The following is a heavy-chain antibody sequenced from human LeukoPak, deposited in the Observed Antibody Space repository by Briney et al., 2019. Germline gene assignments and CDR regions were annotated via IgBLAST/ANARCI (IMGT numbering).Heavy chain of an antibody. J-gene: IGHJ4*02. CDR2: FFPGDSDS. CDR1: GYRFTTYW. V-gene: IGHV5-51*01. CDR3: ATSESQTRFDY. Sequence: GESLKISCKGSGYRFTTYWIGWVRQLPGKGLEWMGIFFPGDSDSSHSPSFQGQVTISADKSFNTAYLQWSSLKASDTAMYYCATSESQTRFDYWGQGTLVTVSS. D-gene: IGHD1/OR15-1a*01.